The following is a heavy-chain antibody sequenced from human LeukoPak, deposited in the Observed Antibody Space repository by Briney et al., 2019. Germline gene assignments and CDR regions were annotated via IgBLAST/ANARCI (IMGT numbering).Heavy chain of an antibody. CDR3: AKLELRYY. D-gene: IGHD1-7*01. V-gene: IGHV3-21*04. CDR1: GFTFSSYS. J-gene: IGHJ4*02. Sequence: GGSLRLSCAASGFTFSSYSMNWVRQAPGKGLEWVSSISSSSSYIYYADSVKGRFTISRDNSKNTLYLQMNSLRAEDTAVYYCAKLELRYYWGQGTLVTVSS. CDR2: ISSSSSYI.